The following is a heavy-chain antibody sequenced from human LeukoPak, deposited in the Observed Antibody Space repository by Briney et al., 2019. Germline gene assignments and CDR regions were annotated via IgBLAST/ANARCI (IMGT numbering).Heavy chain of an antibody. CDR1: GSTFSSYW. D-gene: IGHD1-26*01. Sequence: PGGSLRLSCAASGSTFSSYWMSWVRQAPGKGLEWVANIKQDGSEKYYVDSVKGRFTISRDNAKNSLYLQMNSLRAEDTAVYYCARDEVGAFFVDYWGQGTLVTVSS. CDR3: ARDEVGAFFVDY. J-gene: IGHJ4*02. V-gene: IGHV3-7*01. CDR2: IKQDGSEK.